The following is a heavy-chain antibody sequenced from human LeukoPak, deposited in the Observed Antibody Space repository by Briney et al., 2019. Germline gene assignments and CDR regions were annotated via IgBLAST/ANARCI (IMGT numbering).Heavy chain of an antibody. CDR1: GYTFTSYF. CDR2: INPGGGTT. Sequence: AAVKVSCKASGYTFTSYFMHWVRQAPGQGLEWMGIINPGGGTTSYAQKFQGRVTMTADTSTSTVYMELSSLRSEDTPMYYCAREVESTDYWGQGTLVTVSS. J-gene: IGHJ4*02. CDR3: AREVESTDY. D-gene: IGHD3-3*01. V-gene: IGHV1-46*01.